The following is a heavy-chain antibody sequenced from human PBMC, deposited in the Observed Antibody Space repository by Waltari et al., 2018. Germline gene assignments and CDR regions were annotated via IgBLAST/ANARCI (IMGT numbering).Heavy chain of an antibody. J-gene: IGHJ6*03. V-gene: IGHV4-4*07. D-gene: IGHD2-21*02. CDR1: GGSISSYY. Sequence: QVQLQESGPGLVKPSETLSLTCTVSGGSISSYYWSWIRQPAGKGLELIGRIDTSGGTNYNPSLKIRVTMSVDTSKNQFSLKLSSVTAADTAVYYCAREVTHYYYYMDVWGKGTTVTISS. CDR2: IDTSGGT. CDR3: AREVTHYYYYMDV.